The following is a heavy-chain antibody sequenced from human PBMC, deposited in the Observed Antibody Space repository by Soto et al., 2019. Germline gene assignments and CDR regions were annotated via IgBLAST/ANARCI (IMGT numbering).Heavy chain of an antibody. CDR2: INHSGST. J-gene: IGHJ4*02. D-gene: IGHD6-13*01. V-gene: IGHV4-34*01. CDR3: ARAIAATFDY. Sequence: PSETLSLTCAVYGGSFSGYYWSWIRQPPGKGLEWIGEINHSGSTNYNPSLKSRVTISVDTSKNQFSLKLSSVTAADTAVYYCARAIAATFDYWGQGTLVTVSS. CDR1: GGSFSGYY.